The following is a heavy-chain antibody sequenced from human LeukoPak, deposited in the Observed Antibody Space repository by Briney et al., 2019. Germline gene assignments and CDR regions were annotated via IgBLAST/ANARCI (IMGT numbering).Heavy chain of an antibody. Sequence: YPGGSLRLSCAASGFTFSSYAMHWVRQAPGKGLEYVSAISSNGGSTYYADSAKGRFTISRDNSKNTLYLQMNSLRAEDTAVYYCARRSSGWYWDYWGQGTPVTVSS. V-gene: IGHV3-64*04. CDR2: ISSNGGST. D-gene: IGHD6-19*01. CDR3: ARRSSGWYWDY. J-gene: IGHJ4*02. CDR1: GFTFSSYA.